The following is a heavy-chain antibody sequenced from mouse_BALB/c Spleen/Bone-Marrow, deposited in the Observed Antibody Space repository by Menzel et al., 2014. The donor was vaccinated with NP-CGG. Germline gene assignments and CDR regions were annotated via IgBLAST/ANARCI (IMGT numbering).Heavy chain of an antibody. CDR3: AKGDNYRYDFDY. V-gene: IGHV1-14*01. D-gene: IGHD2-14*01. Sequence: QLQESGPELVKPGASVKMSCKASGYTLSSYVMHWVKQKPGQGLEWIGYINPYNDGTKYNEKFKGKATLTSDKSSSTAYMELSSRTSEDSAVYYCAKGDNYRYDFDYWGQGTTLTVSS. CDR1: GYTLSSYV. J-gene: IGHJ2*01. CDR2: INPYNDGT.